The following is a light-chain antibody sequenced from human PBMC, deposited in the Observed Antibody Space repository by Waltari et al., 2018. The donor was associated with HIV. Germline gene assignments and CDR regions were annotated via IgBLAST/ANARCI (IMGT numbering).Light chain of an antibody. Sequence: QPALTQPASVSGSPGQSIIISCSRSTTDLVANYFCLYQQHPGKAPKLLMYEATKRPSGISERFSGSKSDGTASLTISGLRSEDEAQYFCGSWSSKGTPWVFGGGTKVTVL. V-gene: IGLV2-14*01. CDR2: EAT. J-gene: IGLJ3*02. CDR3: GSWSSKGTPWV. CDR1: TTDLVANY.